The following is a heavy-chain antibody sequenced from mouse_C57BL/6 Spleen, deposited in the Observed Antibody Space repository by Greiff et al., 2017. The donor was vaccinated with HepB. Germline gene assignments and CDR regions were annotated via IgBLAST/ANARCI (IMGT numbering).Heavy chain of an antibody. CDR1: GYSITSGYY. CDR2: ISYDGSN. V-gene: IGHV3-6*01. Sequence: DVQLQESGPGLVKPSQSLSLTCSVTGYSITSGYYWNWIRQFPGNKLEWMGYISYDGSNNYNPSLKNRISITRDTSKNQFFLKLNSVTTEDTATYYCARGYSGWFAYWGQGTLVTVSA. J-gene: IGHJ3*01. D-gene: IGHD3-1*01. CDR3: ARGYSGWFAY.